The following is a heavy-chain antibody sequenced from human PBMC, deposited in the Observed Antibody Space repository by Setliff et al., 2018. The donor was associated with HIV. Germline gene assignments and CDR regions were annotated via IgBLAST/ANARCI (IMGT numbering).Heavy chain of an antibody. Sequence: SETLSLTCSVSGGAFIGSSFQSTWIRQTPGKGLEWIADIAYSGTTMYTNYNPSLESRVIISEDTSRDQFFLKLTSVTADDTGIYYCARGPPFAYWGQGLLVTVSS. CDR1: GGAFIGSSFQ. V-gene: IGHV4-39*07. CDR3: ARGPPFAY. J-gene: IGHJ4*02. CDR2: IAYSGTTMYT.